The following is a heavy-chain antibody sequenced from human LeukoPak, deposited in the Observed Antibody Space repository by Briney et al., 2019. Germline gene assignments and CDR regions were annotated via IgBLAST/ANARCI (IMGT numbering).Heavy chain of an antibody. CDR1: GFTFSSYE. CDR2: ISSSGSTI. V-gene: IGHV3-48*03. Sequence: PGGSLRLSCAASGFTFSSYEMNWVRQAPGKGLEWVSFISSSGSTINYVDSVQGRFTISRDNAKNSLYLQMNSLRAEDTAVYYCARDLGSWYYFDYWGQGTLVTVSS. J-gene: IGHJ4*02. CDR3: ARDLGSWYYFDY. D-gene: IGHD1-26*01.